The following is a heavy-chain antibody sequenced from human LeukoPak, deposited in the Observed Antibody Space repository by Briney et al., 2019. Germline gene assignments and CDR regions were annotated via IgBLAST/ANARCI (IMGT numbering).Heavy chain of an antibody. D-gene: IGHD3-22*01. CDR3: ARAAKDSSGYYHYYFDY. CDR2: IYYSGST. Sequence: SETLSLTCTVSGGSISSHYWSWIRQPPGKGLEWIGYIYYSGSTNYNPSLKSRVTISVDTSKNQFSLKLSSVTAADTAVYYCARAAKDSSGYYHYYFDYWGQGTLVTVSS. J-gene: IGHJ4*02. V-gene: IGHV4-59*11. CDR1: GGSISSHY.